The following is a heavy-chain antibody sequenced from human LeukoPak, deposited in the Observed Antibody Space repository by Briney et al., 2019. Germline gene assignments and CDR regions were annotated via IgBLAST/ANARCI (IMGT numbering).Heavy chain of an antibody. J-gene: IGHJ4*02. CDR3: ARADFWSGSPVNY. V-gene: IGHV3-30-3*01. D-gene: IGHD3-3*01. CDR2: ISYDGSNK. CDR1: GLTFSSYA. Sequence: GGSLRLSCAASGLTFSSYAMHWVRQAPGKGLEWVPVISYDGSNKYYADSVKGRFTISRDNSKNTLYLQMNSLRAEDTAVYYCARADFWSGSPVNYWGQGTLVTVSS.